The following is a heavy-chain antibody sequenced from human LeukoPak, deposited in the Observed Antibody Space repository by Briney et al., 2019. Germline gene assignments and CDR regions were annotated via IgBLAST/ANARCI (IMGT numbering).Heavy chain of an antibody. CDR1: GFTFSSYS. V-gene: IGHV3-21*01. J-gene: IGHJ5*02. CDR3: ARQDYYGSGSYINWFDP. CDR2: ISSSSYI. Sequence: GGSLRLSCAASGFTFSSYSMNWVRQAPGKGLEWVSSISSSSYIYYADSVKGRFTISRDNAKNSLYLQMNSLRAEDTAVYYCARQDYYGSGSYINWFDPWGQGTLVTVSS. D-gene: IGHD3-10*01.